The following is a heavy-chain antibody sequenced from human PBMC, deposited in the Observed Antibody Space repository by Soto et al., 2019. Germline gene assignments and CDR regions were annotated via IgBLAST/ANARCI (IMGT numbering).Heavy chain of an antibody. Sequence: QVQLQESGPGLVKPSQTLSRTCTVSGGSISSGGYYWSWIRQHPGKGLEWIGYIYYSGSTYYNPSLKSRVTISVDTSKNQFSLKLSSVTAADTAVYYCARSRWFGELFGGMDVWGQGTTVTVSS. D-gene: IGHD3-10*01. J-gene: IGHJ6*02. CDR2: IYYSGST. CDR1: GGSISSGGYY. V-gene: IGHV4-31*03. CDR3: ARSRWFGELFGGMDV.